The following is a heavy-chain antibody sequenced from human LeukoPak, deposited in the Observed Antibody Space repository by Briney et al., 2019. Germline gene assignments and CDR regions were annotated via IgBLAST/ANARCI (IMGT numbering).Heavy chain of an antibody. CDR3: ARAGYYDSSGVDY. V-gene: IGHV4-30-4*08. Sequence: SWVRQPPGKGLEWIGYIYYSGSTYYNPSLKSRVTISVDTSKNQFSLKLSSVTAADTAVYYCARAGYYDSSGVDYWGQGTLVTVSS. J-gene: IGHJ4*02. CDR2: IYYSGST. D-gene: IGHD3-22*01.